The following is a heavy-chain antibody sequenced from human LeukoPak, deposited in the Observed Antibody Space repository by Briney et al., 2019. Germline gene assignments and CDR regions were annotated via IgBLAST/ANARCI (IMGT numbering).Heavy chain of an antibody. V-gene: IGHV4-39*07. J-gene: IGHJ5*02. CDR3: ARGTRSRSYNWFDP. D-gene: IGHD3/OR15-3a*01. CDR1: GGSISSSSYY. Sequence: SETLSLTCTVSGGSISSSSYYWGWIRQPPGTGLEWIGSIYYSGSTYYNPSPKSRVSISVDTSKNQFSLKLSSVTAADTAVYYCARGTRSRSYNWFDPWGQGTLVTVSS. CDR2: IYYSGST.